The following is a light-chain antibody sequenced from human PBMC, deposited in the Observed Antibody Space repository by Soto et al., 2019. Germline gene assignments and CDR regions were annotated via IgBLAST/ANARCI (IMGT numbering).Light chain of an antibody. J-gene: IGLJ1*01. CDR2: EVS. Sequence: QSALTQPASVSGSPGQSITISFTGTSSDVGGYNYVSWYQQHPGKAPKLMIYEVSNRPSGVSNRFSGSKSGNTASLTISVLQAADEADYYCSSYTSSSTRVFGTGTKLTVL. V-gene: IGLV2-14*01. CDR1: SSDVGGYNY. CDR3: SSYTSSSTRV.